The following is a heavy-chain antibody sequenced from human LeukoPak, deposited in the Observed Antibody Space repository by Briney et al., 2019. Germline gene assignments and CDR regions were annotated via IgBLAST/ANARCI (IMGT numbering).Heavy chain of an antibody. Sequence: PQTLSLTCTVSGGSMRTSGSYCGWIRQPPGMGLEWIGSISYSGSTNFNPSLKSRVTILEDTSKNQFSLKLSSVTAADTAVYYCYTTSGGRPHWGQGTLVTVSS. CDR1: GGSMRTSGSY. D-gene: IGHD2-2*02. V-gene: IGHV4-39*01. CDR3: YTTSGGRPH. J-gene: IGHJ4*02. CDR2: ISYSGST.